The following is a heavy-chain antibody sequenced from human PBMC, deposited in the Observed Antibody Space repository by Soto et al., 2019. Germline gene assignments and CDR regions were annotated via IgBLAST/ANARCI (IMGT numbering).Heavy chain of an antibody. J-gene: IGHJ4*02. D-gene: IGHD5-18*01. CDR1: GGTFSSSA. CDR3: ARGEHTHGYSFHY. Sequence: QVQLVQSGAEVKKPGSSVKVSCKASGGTFSSSALSWVRQAPGQGLEWMGDIIPIFGTPNYAQKFQGRVTITADKSTTTAYLELSSLRSEDTAVYYCARGEHTHGYSFHYWGQGSLVTVSS. CDR2: IIPIFGTP. V-gene: IGHV1-69*14.